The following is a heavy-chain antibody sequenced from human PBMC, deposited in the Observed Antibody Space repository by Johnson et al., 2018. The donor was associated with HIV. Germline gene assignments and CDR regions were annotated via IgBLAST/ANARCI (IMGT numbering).Heavy chain of an antibody. D-gene: IGHD4-17*01. J-gene: IGHJ3*02. CDR1: GFTLSRYD. CDR2: IGTSGDT. CDR3: AREFLYGDYQDAFDI. Sequence: MLLVESGGGLVQPGGSLRLSCAASGFTLSRYDMHWVRQPTGKGLEWVSGIGTSGDTYSGSVKGRFTISRDNSKNTLYLQMNSLRAEDTAVYYCAREFLYGDYQDAFDIWGQGTMVTVSS. V-gene: IGHV3-13*01.